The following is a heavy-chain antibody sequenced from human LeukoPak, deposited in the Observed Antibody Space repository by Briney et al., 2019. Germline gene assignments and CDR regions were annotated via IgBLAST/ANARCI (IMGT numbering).Heavy chain of an antibody. D-gene: IGHD6-13*01. Sequence: GRSLSPLYALAGFSFSIYVTGWASHPAGDGREWVSAISGSGGSTYYADSVKGRFTSSRDNSKNTLYLQRNSLRGEDTAVYYCAKDLRSSSWFSGFDPWGQGTLVTVSS. CDR3: AKDLRSSSWFSGFDP. V-gene: IGHV3-23*01. CDR1: GFSFSIYV. CDR2: ISGSGGST. J-gene: IGHJ5*02.